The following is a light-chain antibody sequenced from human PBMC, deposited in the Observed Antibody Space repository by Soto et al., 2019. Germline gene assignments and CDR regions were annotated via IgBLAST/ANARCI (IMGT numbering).Light chain of an antibody. CDR2: GAS. J-gene: IGKJ1*01. Sequence: EIVLTQSPGTLSLSPGERATLSCRTSQSVSSSYLAWYQQKPGQAPRLLIYGASSRATGIPDRFSGSGSGTDYTLTISRLEPEDSAVYFCQQYGTPPQTFGQGTNVEVK. V-gene: IGKV3-20*01. CDR1: QSVSSSY. CDR3: QQYGTPPQT.